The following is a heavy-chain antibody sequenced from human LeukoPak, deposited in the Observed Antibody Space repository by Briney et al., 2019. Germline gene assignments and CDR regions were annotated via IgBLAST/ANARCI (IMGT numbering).Heavy chain of an antibody. CDR3: ARPISSGWDKWFAFDI. J-gene: IGHJ3*02. Sequence: GESLKISCKGSGYSFTSYWIGWVRQMPGKGLEWMGIIYPGDSDTRYSPSFQGQVTISADKSISTAYPQWSSLKASDTAMYYCARPISSGWDKWFAFDIWGQGTMVTVSS. D-gene: IGHD6-19*01. V-gene: IGHV5-51*01. CDR2: IYPGDSDT. CDR1: GYSFTSYW.